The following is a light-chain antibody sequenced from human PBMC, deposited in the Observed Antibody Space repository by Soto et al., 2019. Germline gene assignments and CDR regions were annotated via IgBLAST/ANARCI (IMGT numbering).Light chain of an antibody. CDR1: QSVSSN. J-gene: IGKJ5*01. CDR3: QQYNNWPPPIT. Sequence: VLTQSPVTLSLSPGERATLSCRAGQSVSSNLAWYQQKPGQAPRLLIYGASTRATGIPARFSGSGSGTEFTLTISSLQSEDFAVYYCQQYNNWPPPITFGQGTRLEIK. CDR2: GAS. V-gene: IGKV3-15*01.